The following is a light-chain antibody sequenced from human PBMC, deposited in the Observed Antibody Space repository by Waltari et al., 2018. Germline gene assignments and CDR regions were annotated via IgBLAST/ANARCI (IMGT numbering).Light chain of an antibody. CDR1: QSLLYTDGKTY. V-gene: IGKV2D-29*01. CDR3: MQTKQFPWT. Sequence: EIEVTQFPRSLSVTPGQSASISCKSSQSLLYTDGKTYFYWYLQKAGQPPQLLIYEISKRFSGVPDRFSGSGSGTDFTLKISRVEAEDVGVYYCMQTKQFPWTLGQGTKVEVK. CDR2: EIS. J-gene: IGKJ1*01.